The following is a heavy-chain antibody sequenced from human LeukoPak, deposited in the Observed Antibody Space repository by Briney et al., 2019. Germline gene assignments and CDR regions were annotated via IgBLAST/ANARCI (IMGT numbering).Heavy chain of an antibody. CDR2: IYTSGST. CDR3: ARDLKRKEWFGDRNWFDP. CDR1: GGSISSYY. J-gene: IGHJ5*02. V-gene: IGHV4-4*07. D-gene: IGHD3-10*01. Sequence: SETLSLTCTVSGGSISSYYWSWIRQPAGKGLEWIGRIYTSGSTNYNPSLKSRVTMSVDTSKNQFSLKLSSVTAADTAVYYCARDLKRKEWFGDRNWFDPRGQGTLVTVSS.